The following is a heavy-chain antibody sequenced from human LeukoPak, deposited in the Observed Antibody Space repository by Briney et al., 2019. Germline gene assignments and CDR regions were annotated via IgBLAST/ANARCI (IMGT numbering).Heavy chain of an antibody. CDR3: ARVALGSWYFDL. CDR1: GYTFTTYA. J-gene: IGHJ2*01. D-gene: IGHD2-15*01. Sequence: ASVKVSCKASGYTFTTYAISWVRQAPGQGLEWMGWISTYNGNTNYAQKFQGRVTLTTDTSTSTAYMDLRSLRSDDTAVYHCARVALGSWYFDLWGRGTLVTVSS. V-gene: IGHV1-18*01. CDR2: ISTYNGNT.